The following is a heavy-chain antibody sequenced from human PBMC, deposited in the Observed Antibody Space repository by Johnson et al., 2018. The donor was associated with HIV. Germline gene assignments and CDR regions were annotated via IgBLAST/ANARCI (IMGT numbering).Heavy chain of an antibody. J-gene: IGHJ3*02. D-gene: IGHD2-2*01. V-gene: IGHV3-30*14. Sequence: VQLVESGGGVVQPGKSLRLSCAASGFTFSSYAMHWVRQAPGQGLEWVALISYDGPNKYYADSVKGRFTISRDNSKNTLYLQMNSLRAEDTAVYYCAKEGHCSSTSCRGAFDIWGQGTMVTVSS. CDR1: GFTFSSYA. CDR2: ISYDGPNK. CDR3: AKEGHCSSTSCRGAFDI.